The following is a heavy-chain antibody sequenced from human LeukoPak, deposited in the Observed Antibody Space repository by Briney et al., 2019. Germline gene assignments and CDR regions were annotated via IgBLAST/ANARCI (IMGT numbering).Heavy chain of an antibody. CDR2: ISAYNGNT. CDR3: ARERPTTGSDY. Sequence: GASVKVSCKASGYTFTSYGISWVRQAPGQGLEWMGWISAYNGNTNYAQKLQDRVTMTTDTSTSTAYIEVRPLRFDDTAVYYCARERPTTGSDYWGQGTLVTVSS. J-gene: IGHJ4*02. D-gene: IGHD1-14*01. CDR1: GYTFTSYG. V-gene: IGHV1-18*01.